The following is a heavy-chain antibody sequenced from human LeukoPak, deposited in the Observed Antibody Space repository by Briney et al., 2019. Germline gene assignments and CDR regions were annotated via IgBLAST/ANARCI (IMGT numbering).Heavy chain of an antibody. D-gene: IGHD3-9*01. CDR1: GFTFTSYP. Sequence: ASVKVSCKASGFTFTSYPMNWVRQAPGQGLEWMGWISAYNGNTNYAQKLQGRVTMTTDTSTSTAYMELRSLRSDDTAVYYCARDLADPYYDILTGYYARDYWGQGTLVTVSP. J-gene: IGHJ4*02. CDR3: ARDLADPYYDILTGYYARDY. V-gene: IGHV1-18*01. CDR2: ISAYNGNT.